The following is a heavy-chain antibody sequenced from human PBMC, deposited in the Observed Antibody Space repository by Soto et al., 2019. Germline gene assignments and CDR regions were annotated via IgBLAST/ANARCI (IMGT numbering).Heavy chain of an antibody. Sequence: SETLSLTCTVSGDSIRSYYWTCTRQSPGKGLEWIAYMYYSGNTNSNPSLKGRVSISVDTSKNQFSLRLTSVTAADTAVYYCASGFSLDVWGQGTTVTVSS. CDR2: MYYSGNT. V-gene: IGHV4-59*01. CDR1: GDSIRSYY. CDR3: ASGFSLDV. D-gene: IGHD3-10*01. J-gene: IGHJ6*02.